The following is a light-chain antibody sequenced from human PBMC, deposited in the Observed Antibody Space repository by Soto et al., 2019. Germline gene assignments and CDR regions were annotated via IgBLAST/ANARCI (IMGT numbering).Light chain of an antibody. V-gene: IGLV2-14*01. CDR2: EVS. CDR3: SSYTGSSSFYV. CDR1: SSDFGTYNY. J-gene: IGLJ1*01. Sequence: SALTQPASVSGSPGQPITISCTGASSDFGTYNYVSWYQQHPGKAPKLMIYEVSNRPSGVSNRFSGSKSGNTASLTISGLQAEDEADYYCSSYTGSSSFYVFGTGTKVTVL.